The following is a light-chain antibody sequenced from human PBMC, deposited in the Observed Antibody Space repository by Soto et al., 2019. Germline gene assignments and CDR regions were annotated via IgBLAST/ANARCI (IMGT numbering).Light chain of an antibody. Sequence: EIVLTQSPATLSVSPGERATLSCRASQSVSSYLAWYQQKPGQAPRLLIYDASNRATGIPARFSGSGSGTDFTLTISRLEPEDFAVYYCQHRSNWPTFGQGTRLEIK. J-gene: IGKJ5*01. V-gene: IGKV3-11*01. CDR2: DAS. CDR1: QSVSSY. CDR3: QHRSNWPT.